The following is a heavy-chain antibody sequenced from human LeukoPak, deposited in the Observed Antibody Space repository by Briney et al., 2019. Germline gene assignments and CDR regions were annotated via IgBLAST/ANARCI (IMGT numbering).Heavy chain of an antibody. D-gene: IGHD3-22*01. CDR2: TYYSGST. CDR1: GGSISSYY. CDR3: ARPYYYDSRIDP. Sequence: SETLSLTCTVSGGSISSYYWSWIRQPPGKGLEWIGYTYYSGSTYYNPSLKSRATISVDTSKNQFSLKLTSVTAADTAVYYCARPYYYDSRIDPWGQGTLVTVSS. J-gene: IGHJ5*02. V-gene: IGHV4-30-4*01.